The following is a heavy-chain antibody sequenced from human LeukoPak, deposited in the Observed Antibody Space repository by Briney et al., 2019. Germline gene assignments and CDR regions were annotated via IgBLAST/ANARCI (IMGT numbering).Heavy chain of an antibody. CDR2: IYYSGST. J-gene: IGHJ4*02. CDR1: GGSIISGGYY. CDR3: ARGYCSGGSCYSARY. D-gene: IGHD2-15*01. Sequence: SETLSLTCTVSGGSIISGGYYWSWIRQHPGKGLEWIGYIYYSGSTNYNPSLKSRLTISADTSKNQFSLKLSSVTAADTAVYHCARGYCSGGSCYSARYWGQGTLVTVSS. V-gene: IGHV4-31*03.